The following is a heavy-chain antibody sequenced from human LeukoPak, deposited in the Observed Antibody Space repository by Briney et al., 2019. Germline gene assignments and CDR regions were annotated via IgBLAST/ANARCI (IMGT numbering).Heavy chain of an antibody. CDR1: GFTFSNYW. D-gene: IGHD6-13*01. CDR3: ASGRQLGY. V-gene: IGHV3-7*01. J-gene: IGHJ4*02. CDR2: IKQDGSEK. Sequence: PGGSLRLSCAASGFTFSNYWMSWVRQAPGKGLEWVANIKQDGSEKYYVDSVKGRFTIYRDNDKNSLYLQMNSLRAEDAAVYYCASGRQLGYWGQGTLVTVSS.